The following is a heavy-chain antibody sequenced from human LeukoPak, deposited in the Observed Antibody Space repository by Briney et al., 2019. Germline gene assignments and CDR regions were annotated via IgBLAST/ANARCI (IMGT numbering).Heavy chain of an antibody. V-gene: IGHV1-2*02. J-gene: IGHJ3*02. D-gene: IGHD3-10*01. CDR1: GYTFTGYY. CDR2: INPNSGGT. CDR3: ATLRGVIIRDAFDI. Sequence: GASVKVSCKPSGYTFTGYYMHWVRQAPGQGLEWMGWINPNSGGTNYAQKFQGRVTMTRDTSISTAYMELSRLRSDDTAVYYCATLRGVIIRDAFDIWGQGTMVTVSS.